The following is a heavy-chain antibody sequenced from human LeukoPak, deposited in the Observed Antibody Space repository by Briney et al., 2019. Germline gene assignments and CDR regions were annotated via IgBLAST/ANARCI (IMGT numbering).Heavy chain of an antibody. CDR2: ISGSGGST. CDR1: GFTFSSYA. Sequence: GGSLRLSCAASGFTFSSYAMSWVRHAPGKGLELVSAISGSGGSTYYADSVKGRFTISRDNSKNTLYLQMNSLRAEDTAVYYCAKDLLQQWPANFDYWGQGTLVTVSS. V-gene: IGHV3-23*01. J-gene: IGHJ4*02. D-gene: IGHD6-19*01. CDR3: AKDLLQQWPANFDY.